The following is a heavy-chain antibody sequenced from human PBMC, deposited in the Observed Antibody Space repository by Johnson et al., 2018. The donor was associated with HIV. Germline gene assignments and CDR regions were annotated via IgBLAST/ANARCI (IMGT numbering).Heavy chain of an antibody. CDR2: MSGSGAVT. CDR1: GFTFSDHA. V-gene: IGHV3-64*01. CDR3: ARGQGGAIPHDAFDI. D-gene: IGHD3-16*01. J-gene: IGHJ3*02. Sequence: VQLVESGGGVVQPGGSLRLSCAASGFTFSDHAMGWVRQAPGKGLEWVSSMSGSGAVTYYANSVKGRFTISRDNSKNTLYLQMGSLRAEDMAVYYCARGQGGAIPHDAFDIWGQGTMVTVSS.